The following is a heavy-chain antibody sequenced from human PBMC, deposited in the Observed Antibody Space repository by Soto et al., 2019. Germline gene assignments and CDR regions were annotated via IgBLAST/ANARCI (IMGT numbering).Heavy chain of an antibody. J-gene: IGHJ4*02. V-gene: IGHV3-23*01. D-gene: IGHD6-6*01. CDR2: ISGSGGST. Sequence: EVQLLESAGGLVQPGGTLRLSCAASGFTFSSYAMSWVRQAPGKGLEWVSAISGSGGSTYYADSVKGRFTISRDNSKNPLYLQMNSLRAEDTAVYYCAKDLEYSSSSYCDYWGQGTLVTVSS. CDR3: AKDLEYSSSSYCDY. CDR1: GFTFSSYA.